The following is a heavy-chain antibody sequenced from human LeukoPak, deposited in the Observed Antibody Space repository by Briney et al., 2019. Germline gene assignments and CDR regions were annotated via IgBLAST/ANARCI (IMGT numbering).Heavy chain of an antibody. J-gene: IGHJ4*02. V-gene: IGHV3-30-3*01. CDR2: IPYDGSNK. Sequence: GGSLRLSCAASGFTFSSYAMHWVRQAPGKGLEWVAVIPYDGSNKYYADSVKGRFTISRDNAKNTLYLQMNSLRADDTAVYYCARVGLYSSGWSAWGQGTLVTVSS. CDR3: ARVGLYSSGWSA. D-gene: IGHD6-19*01. CDR1: GFTFSSYA.